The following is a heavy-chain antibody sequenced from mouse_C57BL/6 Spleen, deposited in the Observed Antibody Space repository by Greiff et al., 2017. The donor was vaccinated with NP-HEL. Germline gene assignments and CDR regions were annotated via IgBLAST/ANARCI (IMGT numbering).Heavy chain of an antibody. D-gene: IGHD2-3*01. V-gene: IGHV14-4*01. CDR1: GFNIKDDY. CDR2: IDPENGDT. Sequence: EVQLQQSGAELVRPGASVKLSCTASGFNIKDDYMHWVKQRPEQGLEWIGWIDPENGDTEYASKFQGKATITADTSSNTAYLQLSSLTSEDTAVYYCTTRDGYYVADYWGQGTTLTVSS. CDR3: TTRDGYYVADY. J-gene: IGHJ2*01.